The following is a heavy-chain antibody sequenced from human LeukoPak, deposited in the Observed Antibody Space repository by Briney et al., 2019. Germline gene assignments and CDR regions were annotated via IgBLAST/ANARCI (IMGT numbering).Heavy chain of an antibody. J-gene: IGHJ5*02. CDR3: ARDSTYQLLENNWFDP. CDR2: IKQDGSEK. V-gene: IGHV3-7*01. Sequence: GGSLRLSCAASGFTFSSYWMSWVRQAPGKGLEWVANIKQDGSEKYYVDSVKGRFTISRDNAKNSLYLQMNSLRAEDTAVYYCARDSTYQLLENNWFDPWGQGTLVTVSS. D-gene: IGHD2-2*01. CDR1: GFTFSSYW.